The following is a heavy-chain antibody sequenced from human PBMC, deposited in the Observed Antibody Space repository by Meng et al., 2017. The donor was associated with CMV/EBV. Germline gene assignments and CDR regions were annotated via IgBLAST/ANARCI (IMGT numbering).Heavy chain of an antibody. CDR2: INWSGGST. CDR3: AREAIVGAASDY. D-gene: IGHD1-26*01. J-gene: IGHJ4*02. Sequence: GESLKISCAASGFTFDDYGMSWVRQAPGKGLEWVYHINWSGGSTGYVDSVKGRFTIFRDNAKNSLYLQMNSLRVEDTAFYYCAREAIVGAASDYWGQGTLVTVSS. CDR1: GFTFDDYG. V-gene: IGHV3-20*04.